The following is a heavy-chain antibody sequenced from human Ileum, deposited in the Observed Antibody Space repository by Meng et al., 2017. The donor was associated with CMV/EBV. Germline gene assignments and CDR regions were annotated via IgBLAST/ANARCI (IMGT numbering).Heavy chain of an antibody. CDR1: GFNYSIYV. CDR2: IHAGGETT. CDR3: VKGGWGDY. Sequence: EVQLLESGGDLIPPWGSLRLSCAASGFNYSIYVMTWVRQAPGKGLEWVSAIHAGGETTFYADSVKGRFTVSRDNSKKTLYLQMNSLRVEDTAVYYCVKGGWGDYWGQGTLVTVSS. V-gene: IGHV3-23*01. J-gene: IGHJ4*02. D-gene: IGHD3-16*01.